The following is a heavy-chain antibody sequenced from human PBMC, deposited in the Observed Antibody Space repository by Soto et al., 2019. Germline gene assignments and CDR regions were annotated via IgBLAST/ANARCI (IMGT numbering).Heavy chain of an antibody. CDR2: IYPGDSDT. D-gene: IGHD2-15*01. V-gene: IGHV5-51*01. CDR1: GYSFTSYW. Sequence: PGESLKISCKGSGYSFTSYWIGWVRQMPGKGLEWMGIIYPGDSDTRYSPSFQPQLTIPADNSISTAYLQWSSLKASDTAMYYCARHVVVELDYAQRGDYYYSGMDVWGQGTPVTVSS. CDR3: ARHVVVELDYAQRGDYYYSGMDV. J-gene: IGHJ6*02.